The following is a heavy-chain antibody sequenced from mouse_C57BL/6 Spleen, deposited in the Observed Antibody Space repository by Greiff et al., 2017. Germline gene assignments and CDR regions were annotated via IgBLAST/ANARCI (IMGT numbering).Heavy chain of an antibody. J-gene: IGHJ4*01. Sequence: QVQLQQPGAELVKPGASVKLSCKASGYTFTSYWMQWVKQRPGQGLEWIGEIDPSGSYTNYNQKFKGKATLTVDTSSSTAYMQLSSLTSEDSAVYYCARGGLRRDDYAMDGWGQGTSVTASS. V-gene: IGHV1-50*01. CDR2: IDPSGSYT. CDR3: ARGGLRRDDYAMDG. D-gene: IGHD2-4*01. CDR1: GYTFTSYW.